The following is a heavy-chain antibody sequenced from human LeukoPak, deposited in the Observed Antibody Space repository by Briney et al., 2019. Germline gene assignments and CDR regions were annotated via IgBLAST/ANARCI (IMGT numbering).Heavy chain of an antibody. J-gene: IGHJ3*01. CDR3: VRERGPFDAFDV. V-gene: IGHV3-15*07. D-gene: IGHD3-10*01. Sequence: GGSLRLSCAASGFTFSKAWMNWVRQAPGKGLEWVGGIKSKTDGGTTDYGAPVKGRFTISRDDSKNTLYLQMNSLRAEDTAVYYCVRERGPFDAFDVWGQGTMVTVSS. CDR2: IKSKTDGGTT. CDR1: GFTFSKAW.